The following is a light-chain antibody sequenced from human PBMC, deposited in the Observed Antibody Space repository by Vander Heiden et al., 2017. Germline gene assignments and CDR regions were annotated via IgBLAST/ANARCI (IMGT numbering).Light chain of an antibody. V-gene: IGKV1-6*01. CDR2: AAT. Sequence: AIQMTQSPSSLSASIGDTVTITCRASQDIGNDLGWYQQKPGKAPTLLIYAATTLQSGVSSRFTGSGSGTDFTLTIYNLQPEDFATYYCLQGGSYPLTFGGGSKMEIK. J-gene: IGKJ4*01. CDR3: LQGGSYPLT. CDR1: QDIGND.